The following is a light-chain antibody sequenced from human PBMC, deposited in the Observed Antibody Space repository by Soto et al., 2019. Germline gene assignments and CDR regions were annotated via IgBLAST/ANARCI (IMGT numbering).Light chain of an antibody. V-gene: IGKV3-15*01. CDR1: QSVSQSVSSK. CDR2: GAS. J-gene: IGKJ5*01. Sequence: IGMTQSPATLSVSPGERVTLSCRASQSVSQSVSSKLAWYQQKPGRAPRLLIHGASTRATGIPARFSGSGSGTEFTLTISSLQSEDLAVYYCQQYNEWPPFTFGQGTRLEI. CDR3: QQYNEWPPFT.